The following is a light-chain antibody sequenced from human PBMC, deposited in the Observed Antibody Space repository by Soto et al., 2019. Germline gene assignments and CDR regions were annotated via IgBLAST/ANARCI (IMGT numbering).Light chain of an antibody. CDR1: QDISNF. Sequence: DIQMTQSPSSLSASIGDRVTITCRASQDISNFLAWYQQKPGKAPKVLIYAASSLQSGAPSRFSGSGSGTEFTLTISSLQPEDFETYYCQKYNRAPRKFGQGTEVEIK. J-gene: IGKJ1*01. V-gene: IGKV1-27*01. CDR2: AAS. CDR3: QKYNRAPRK.